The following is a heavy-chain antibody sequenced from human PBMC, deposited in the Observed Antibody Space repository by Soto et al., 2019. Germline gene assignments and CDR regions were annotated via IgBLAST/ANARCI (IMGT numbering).Heavy chain of an antibody. D-gene: IGHD1-26*01. CDR1: GGTFSSYT. V-gene: IGHV1-69*02. CDR3: ACRPLRSYGGLFDY. CDR2: IIPILGIA. J-gene: IGHJ4*02. Sequence: ASVKVSCKASGGTFSSYTISWVRQAPGQGLEWMGRIIPILGIANYAQKFQGRVTITADKSTSTAYMELSSLRSEDTAVYYCACRPLRSYGGLFDYWGQGTLVTVSS.